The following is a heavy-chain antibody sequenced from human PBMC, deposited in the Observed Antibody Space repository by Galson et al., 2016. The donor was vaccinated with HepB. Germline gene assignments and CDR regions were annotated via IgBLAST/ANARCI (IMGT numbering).Heavy chain of an antibody. V-gene: IGHV3-53*01. CDR3: ARDPMATRYYYYGMDV. Sequence: SLRLSCAASGFTVSNNYMSWVRQAPGKGLEWVSVIYSGGSTYYADSVKGRFTISRDNSKNTLYRQMNSLRAEDTAVYYCARDPMATRYYYYGMDVWGQGTTVTVSS. CDR2: IYSGGST. J-gene: IGHJ6*02. CDR1: GFTVSNNY. D-gene: IGHD5-24*01.